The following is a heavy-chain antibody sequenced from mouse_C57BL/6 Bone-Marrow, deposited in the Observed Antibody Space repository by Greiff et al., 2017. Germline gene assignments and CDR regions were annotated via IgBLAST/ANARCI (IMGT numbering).Heavy chain of an antibody. V-gene: IGHV1-81*01. CDR3: ARKLGYYSNRFDY. CDR2: IYPRSGNT. Sequence: QVQLQQSGAELARPGASVKLSCKASGYTFTSYGISWVKQRPGQGLEWIGEIYPRSGNTYYNEKFKGKATLTAAKSSSTAYMELRSLTSEDSAVYFCARKLGYYSNRFDYRGQGTNLTVSS. D-gene: IGHD2-5*01. CDR1: GYTFTSYG. J-gene: IGHJ2*01.